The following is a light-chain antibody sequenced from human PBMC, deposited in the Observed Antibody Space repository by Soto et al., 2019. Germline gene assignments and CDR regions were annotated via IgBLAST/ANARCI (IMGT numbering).Light chain of an antibody. CDR2: DVV. CDR1: SSDVGRFNF. Sequence: QSVLTQPASVSGSPGQSITVSCNGTSSDVGRFNFVSWFQQHPGKVPKLIIYDVVNRPSGVSSRFSGSKSANVASLTISGLQADDDADYYCCSYSRSDSYVFGTGTKLTVL. CDR3: CSYSRSDSYV. J-gene: IGLJ1*01. V-gene: IGLV2-14*03.